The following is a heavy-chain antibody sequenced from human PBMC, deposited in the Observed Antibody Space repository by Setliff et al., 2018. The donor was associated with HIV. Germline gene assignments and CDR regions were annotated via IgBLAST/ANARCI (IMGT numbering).Heavy chain of an antibody. CDR3: AREFSSSSFDQ. J-gene: IGHJ4*02. CDR1: GGSISSGSHY. D-gene: IGHD6-6*01. V-gene: IGHV4-39*02. Sequence: PSETLSLTCSVSGGSISSGSHYWGWIRQAPGKGLEWIGNIYYSGTTFYNPALKSRVSISVDTSRNEFSLKLTPVTAADTAVYYCAREFSSSSFDQWGQGTLVTVSS. CDR2: IYYSGTT.